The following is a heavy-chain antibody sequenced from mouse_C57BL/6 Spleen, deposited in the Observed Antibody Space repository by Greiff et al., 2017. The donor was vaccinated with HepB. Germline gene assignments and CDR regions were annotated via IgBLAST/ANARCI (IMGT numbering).Heavy chain of an antibody. CDR1: GYSITSGYY. Sequence: EVKLVESGPGLVKPSQSLSLTCSVTGYSITSGYYWNWIRQFPGNKLEWMGYISYDGSNNYNTSLKNRISITRDTSKNQFLLKLNSVTTEDTATYYCAREGESAWFAYWGQGTLVTVSA. J-gene: IGHJ3*01. CDR2: ISYDGSN. CDR3: AREGESAWFAY. V-gene: IGHV3-6*01.